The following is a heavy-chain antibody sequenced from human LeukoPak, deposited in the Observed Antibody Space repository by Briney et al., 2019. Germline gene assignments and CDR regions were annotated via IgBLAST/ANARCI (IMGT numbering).Heavy chain of an antibody. D-gene: IGHD2-2*01. CDR2: TYYRSKWYN. J-gene: IGHJ4*02. V-gene: IGHV6-1*01. Sequence: SQTLSLTCAISGDSVSSNSAAWNWIRQSPSRGLEWLGRTYYRSKWYNDYAVSVKSRITINPDTSKNQFSLQLNSVTPEDMAVYYCARALFYCSSTSCYPGYSGYVPTLDYWGQGTLVTVSS. CDR1: GDSVSSNSAA. CDR3: ARALFYCSSTSCYPGYSGYVPTLDY.